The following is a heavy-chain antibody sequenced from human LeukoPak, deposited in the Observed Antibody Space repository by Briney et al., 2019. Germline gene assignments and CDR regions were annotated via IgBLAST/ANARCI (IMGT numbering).Heavy chain of an antibody. D-gene: IGHD3-22*01. CDR3: ARVQGGYFPEYFQH. V-gene: IGHV4-59*01. J-gene: IGHJ1*01. CDR2: IYYSGST. Sequence: SETLSLTCTVSGGSISSYYWSWIRQPPGKGLEWIGYIYYSGSTNYNPSLKSRVTISVDTSKNQFSLKLSSVTAADTAVCYCARVQGGYFPEYFQHWGQGTLVTVSS. CDR1: GGSISSYY.